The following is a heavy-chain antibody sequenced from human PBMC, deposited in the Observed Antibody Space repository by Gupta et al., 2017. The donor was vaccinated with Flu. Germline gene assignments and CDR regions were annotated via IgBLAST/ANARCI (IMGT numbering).Heavy chain of an antibody. J-gene: IGHJ4*02. CDR3: ARDHSSGWPPDLGYFDY. V-gene: IGHV1-18*01. CDR2: ISAYNGNT. Sequence: ISAYNGNTNYAQKLQGRVTMTTDTSTSTTYMELRSLRSDDTAVYYCARDHSSGWPPDLGYFDYWGQGTLVTVSS. D-gene: IGHD6-19*01.